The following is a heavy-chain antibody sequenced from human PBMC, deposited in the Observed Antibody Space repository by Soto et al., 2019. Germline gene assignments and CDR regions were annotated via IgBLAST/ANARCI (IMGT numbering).Heavy chain of an antibody. V-gene: IGHV3-30*18. CDR3: AKARAPYYYYMDV. J-gene: IGHJ6*03. CDR2: ISYDGSNK. CDR1: GFTFSSYG. Sequence: GGSLRLSCAASGFTFSSYGMHWVRQAPGKGLEWVAVISYDGSNKYYADSVKGRFTISRDNSKNTLYLQMNSLRAEDTAVYYCAKARAPYYYYMDVWGKGTTVTVSS.